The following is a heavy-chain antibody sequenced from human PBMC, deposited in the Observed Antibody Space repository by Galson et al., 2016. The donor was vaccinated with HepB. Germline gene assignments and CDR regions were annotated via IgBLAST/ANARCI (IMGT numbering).Heavy chain of an antibody. D-gene: IGHD3-10*01. J-gene: IGHJ4*02. CDR2: LLHDGTKV. CDR3: AKDRYGSGTNYLDL. Sequence: SLRLSCAGSGFSFRTYAMHWVRQAPGKGLQWVAALLHDGTKVEYAESAKGRFTISRDNSNNTVFLQMNNLRTDDTALYYCAKDRYGSGTNYLDLWGQGALVTVSS. CDR1: GFSFRTYA. V-gene: IGHV3-30*18.